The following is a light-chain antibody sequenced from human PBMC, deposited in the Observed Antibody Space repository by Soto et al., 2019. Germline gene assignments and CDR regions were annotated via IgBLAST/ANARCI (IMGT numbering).Light chain of an antibody. J-gene: IGKJ1*01. Sequence: DIVMTQSPDSLAVSLGERATINCKSSQSVLYSSNNKNYLAWYQQKPRQPPKLLIYWSSTRESGVPDRFSGSGAGTDSPLTISTLQAEDVAVYYCQQYYSAPWTFGQGTKVEIK. CDR1: QSVLYSSNNKNY. V-gene: IGKV4-1*01. CDR2: WSS. CDR3: QQYYSAPWT.